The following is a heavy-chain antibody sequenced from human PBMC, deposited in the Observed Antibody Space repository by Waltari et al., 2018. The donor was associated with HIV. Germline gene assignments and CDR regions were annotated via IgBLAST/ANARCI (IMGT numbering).Heavy chain of an antibody. J-gene: IGHJ1*01. Sequence: QLQLQESGPGLVKPSETLSLTCSVSGGYNSSSRYSWGWIRQPPGKGLEWIGSIYYSGSTYYNPSLKSRVTISVDTSKNQFSLKLSSVTAADTAVYYCARQSNIVVVPAAMDYFQHWGQGTLVTVSS. V-gene: IGHV4-39*01. CDR2: IYYSGST. CDR3: ARQSNIVVVPAAMDYFQH. CDR1: GGYNSSSRYS. D-gene: IGHD2-2*01.